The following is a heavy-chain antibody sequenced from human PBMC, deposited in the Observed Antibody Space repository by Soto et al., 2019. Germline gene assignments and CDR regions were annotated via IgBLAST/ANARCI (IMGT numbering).Heavy chain of an antibody. CDR2: INHSGST. J-gene: IGHJ4*02. V-gene: IGHV4-34*01. D-gene: IGHD6-19*01. CDR1: GGTIRSYY. Sequence: PSETLSLTCTVSGGTIRSYYWGWIRQPPGKGLEWIGEINHSGSTNYNPSLKSRVTISVDTSKNQFSLKLSSVTAADTAVYYCARDQADYRGGWPLDYWGQGTLVTVSS. CDR3: ARDQADYRGGWPLDY.